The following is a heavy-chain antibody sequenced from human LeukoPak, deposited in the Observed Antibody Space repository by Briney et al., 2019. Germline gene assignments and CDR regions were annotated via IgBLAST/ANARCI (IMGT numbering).Heavy chain of an antibody. V-gene: IGHV4-61*02. J-gene: IGHJ5*02. Sequence: SQTLSLTCTVSGGSISSGSQYWSWIRQPAGKGLEWIGRIYSRGSTNYNLSLKSRVTISLDTSKNQFSLKLSSVTAADTAVYYCARPSPEVYSSNPAQVWFDPWGQGTLVTVSS. CDR1: GGSISSGSQY. CDR2: IYSRGST. D-gene: IGHD6-13*01. CDR3: ARPSPEVYSSNPAQVWFDP.